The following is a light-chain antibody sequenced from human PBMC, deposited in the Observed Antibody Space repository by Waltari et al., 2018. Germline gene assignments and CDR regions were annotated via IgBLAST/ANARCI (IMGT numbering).Light chain of an antibody. Sequence: AIRMTQSPSSLSASTGDTITITCRASRDIGGYLAWYQQKPGKAPKLLIYRTSTLQSGVPSRVSGSGSGTDFTLTISFLQSEDFAVYYCQHYYNYPITYGGGTKIEIK. CDR2: RTS. J-gene: IGKJ4*01. CDR1: RDIGGY. V-gene: IGKV1-8*01. CDR3: QHYYNYPIT.